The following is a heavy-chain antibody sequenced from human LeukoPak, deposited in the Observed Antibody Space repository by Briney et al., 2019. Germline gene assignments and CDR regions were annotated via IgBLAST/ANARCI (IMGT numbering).Heavy chain of an antibody. CDR1: GGSVSSGSYY. V-gene: IGHV4-61*01. J-gene: IGHJ4*02. D-gene: IGHD1-26*01. CDR3: AAEVGDYVDY. Sequence: SETLSLTSTVPGGSVSSGSYYWSWIRQPPGKGLEWIGYIYYSGSTNYNPSLKSRVTISVDTSKNQFSLKLSSVTAADTAVYYCAAEVGDYVDYWGQGTLVTVSS. CDR2: IYYSGST.